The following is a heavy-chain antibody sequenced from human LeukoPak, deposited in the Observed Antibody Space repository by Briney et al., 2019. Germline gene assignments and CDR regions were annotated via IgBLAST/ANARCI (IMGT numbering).Heavy chain of an antibody. CDR2: IWHDGSKK. V-gene: IGHV3-33*01. J-gene: IGHJ6*03. CDR3: ARAYMTPYMDV. CDR1: GCTFSSYG. Sequence: PGTSLRLSCAASGCTFSSYGFHWVRQAPGKGLEWVAIIWHDGSKKFYADSVKGRFAISRDSSKNTVFLQMNSLRAEDTAVYYCARAYMTPYMDVWGQGTTVIVSS. D-gene: IGHD1-14*01.